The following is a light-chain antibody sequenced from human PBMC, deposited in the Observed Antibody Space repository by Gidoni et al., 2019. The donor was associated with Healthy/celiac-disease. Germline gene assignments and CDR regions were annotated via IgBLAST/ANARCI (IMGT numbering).Light chain of an antibody. CDR1: SLRSYY. Sequence: SSALPPDPAVSVALGQTVRITCQGDSLRSYYASWYQQKPGQAPVLVIYGKNNRPSGIPDRFSGSSSGNTASLTITGAQAEDEADYYCNSRDSSGNHLRVFGGGTKLTVL. V-gene: IGLV3-19*01. J-gene: IGLJ3*02. CDR2: GKN. CDR3: NSRDSSGNHLRV.